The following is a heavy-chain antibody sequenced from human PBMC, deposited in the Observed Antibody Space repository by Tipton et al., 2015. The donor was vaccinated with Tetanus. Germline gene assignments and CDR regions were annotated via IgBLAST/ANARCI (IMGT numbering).Heavy chain of an antibody. J-gene: IGHJ1*01. CDR3: AGVTAQRTELYFEH. Sequence: TLSLTCTVSGGSISGSSFYWGWIRQPPGKGLEWIASIYFEGSTYYSPSLESRVTIAVDTSQNVFSLKLTSVNDADTAVYYCAGVTAQRTELYFEHWGQGTQVTVSS. D-gene: IGHD2-8*02. CDR1: GGSISGSSFY. V-gene: IGHV4-39*02. CDR2: IYFEGST.